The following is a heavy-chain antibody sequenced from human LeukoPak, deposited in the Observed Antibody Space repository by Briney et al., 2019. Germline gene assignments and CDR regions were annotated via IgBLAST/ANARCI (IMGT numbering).Heavy chain of an antibody. CDR2: IYYSGST. J-gene: IGHJ3*02. V-gene: IGHV4-39*01. CDR3: ARNWNWNVDI. Sequence: SETLSLTCTVSGGSISSSSYYWGWIRQPPGRGLEWIGSIYYSGSTYYNPSLKSRVTISVGTSKNQFSLKLSSVTAADTAVYYCARNWNWNVDIWGQGTMVTVSS. CDR1: GGSISSSSYY. D-gene: IGHD1-7*01.